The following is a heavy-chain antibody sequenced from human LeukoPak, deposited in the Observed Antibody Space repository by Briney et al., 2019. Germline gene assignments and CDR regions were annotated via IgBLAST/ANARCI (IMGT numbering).Heavy chain of an antibody. V-gene: IGHV4-34*01. CDR3: VARVGVATIEKLARLDY. J-gene: IGHJ4*02. CDR2: INHSGST. D-gene: IGHD5-12*01. CDR1: GGSFSGYY. Sequence: SETLSLTCAVYGGSFSGYYWSWIRQPPGKGLEWIGEINHSGSTNYNPSLKSRVTISVDTSKNQFSLKLSSVTAADTAVYYCVARVGVATIEKLARLDYWGQGTLVTVSS.